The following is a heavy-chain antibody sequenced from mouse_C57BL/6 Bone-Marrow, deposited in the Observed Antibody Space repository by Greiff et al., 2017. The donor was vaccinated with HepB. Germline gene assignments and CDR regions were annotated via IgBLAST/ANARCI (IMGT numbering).Heavy chain of an antibody. CDR3: ARHGVTLYYYAMDY. V-gene: IGHV5-15*01. D-gene: IGHD2-2*01. CDR1: GFTFSDYG. CDR2: ISNLAYSI. Sequence: EVKLVESGGGLVQPGGSLKLSCAASGFTFSDYGMAWVRQAPRKGPEWVAFISNLAYSIYYADTVTGRFTISRENAKNTLYLEMSSLRSEDTAMYYCARHGVTLYYYAMDYWGKGTSVTVSS. J-gene: IGHJ4*01.